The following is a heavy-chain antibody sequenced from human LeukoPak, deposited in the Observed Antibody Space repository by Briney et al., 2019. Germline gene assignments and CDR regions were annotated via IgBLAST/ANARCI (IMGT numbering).Heavy chain of an antibody. CDR3: ATEKVGRRGIQLWLYYGMDV. CDR2: FDPEDCET. CDR1: GYTLTELS. J-gene: IGHJ6*02. Sequence: ASVKVSCKVSGYTLTELSMHGVRQAPGKGLEWMGGFDPEDCETIYAQKFQGRVTMTEDTSTDTAYMELSSLRSEDTAVYYCATEKVGRRGIQLWLYYGMDVWGQGTTVTVSS. D-gene: IGHD5-18*01. V-gene: IGHV1-24*01.